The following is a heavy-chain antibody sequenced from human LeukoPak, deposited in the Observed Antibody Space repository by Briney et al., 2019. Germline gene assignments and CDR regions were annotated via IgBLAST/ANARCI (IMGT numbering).Heavy chain of an antibody. CDR3: ARGNWNYASFWFDP. Sequence: SETLSLTCTVSGGSISSYYWSWIRQPPGKGLEWIGYIFYSGSTNYNPSLKSRVSISVETSKNQFSLKLSSVTAADTAVYYCARGNWNYASFWFDPWGQGTLVTVSS. V-gene: IGHV4-59*01. CDR2: IFYSGST. J-gene: IGHJ5*02. CDR1: GGSISSYY. D-gene: IGHD1-7*01.